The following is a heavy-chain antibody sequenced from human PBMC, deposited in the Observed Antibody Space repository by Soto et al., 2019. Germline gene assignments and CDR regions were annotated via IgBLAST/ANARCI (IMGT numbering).Heavy chain of an antibody. V-gene: IGHV3-23*01. Sequence: GGSMRLSCATSRFTLTSYALSWVRQPPGKGLESVSSITGPYATTYYADSVKGRFTISRDISKSTVFLQMNSITFEHTAVYYCAKAAHSQTIFHYLRSWGQGTLVAVSS. J-gene: IGHJ5*02. CDR1: RFTLTSYA. D-gene: IGHD3-16*01. CDR3: AKAAHSQTIFHYLRS. CDR2: ITGPYATT.